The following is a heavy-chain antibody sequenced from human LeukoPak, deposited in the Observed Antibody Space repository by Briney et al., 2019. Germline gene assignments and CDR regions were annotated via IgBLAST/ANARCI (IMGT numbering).Heavy chain of an antibody. CDR1: GGSISSGSYY. Sequence: SQTLXXTCTVXGGSISSGSYYWRWIRQPAGKGLEWIGRIYTSGSTNYNPSLKSRVTISVETTKNQYSLKLSSVTAADTAVYYCARQPRMATFDYWGQGTLVTVSS. V-gene: IGHV4-61*02. CDR2: IYTSGST. J-gene: IGHJ4*02. CDR3: ARQPRMATFDY. D-gene: IGHD5-24*01.